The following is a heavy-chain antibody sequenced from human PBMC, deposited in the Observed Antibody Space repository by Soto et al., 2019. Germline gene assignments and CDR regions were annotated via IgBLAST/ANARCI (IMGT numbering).Heavy chain of an antibody. D-gene: IGHD6-19*01. J-gene: IGHJ6*02. CDR2: INHSGST. V-gene: IGHV4-34*01. CDR3: ASGPIAVANYYYYGMDV. Sequence: QVQLQQWGAGLLKPSETLSLTCAVYGGSFSGYYWSWIHQPPGKGLEWIGEINHSGSTNYNPSLKSRVTISVDTSKNQFSLKLSSVTAADTAVYYCASGPIAVANYYYYGMDVWGQGTTVTVSS. CDR1: GGSFSGYY.